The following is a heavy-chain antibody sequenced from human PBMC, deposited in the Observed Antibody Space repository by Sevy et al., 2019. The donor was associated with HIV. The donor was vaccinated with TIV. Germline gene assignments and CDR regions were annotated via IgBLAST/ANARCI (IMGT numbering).Heavy chain of an antibody. CDR2: ISGNGGSK. CDR1: RFTLNNYA. CDR3: AKLCFPRTEGAQDT. V-gene: IGHV3-23*01. Sequence: GGSLRLSCTDARFTLNNYAMSWVRQTPGKGLEWVSSISGNGGSKYYADSVRGRFTISRDNSSNTLYLQMDSLRVDDTAVYYCAKLCFPRTEGAQDTWGQGTMVTVSS. J-gene: IGHJ3*02. D-gene: IGHD1-26*01.